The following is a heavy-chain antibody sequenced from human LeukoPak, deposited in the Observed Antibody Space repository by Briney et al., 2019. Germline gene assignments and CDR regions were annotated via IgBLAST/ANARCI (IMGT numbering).Heavy chain of an antibody. Sequence: ASVKVSFKASVYTFTSYYMHWVRQPPAQGLEWMGIINPSGGSTSYAQKFQGRVTMTRDTSTSTVYMELSSLRAEDTAVYYCARDGTYSSGWSDGMDVWGQGTTVTVSS. CDR1: VYTFTSYY. CDR3: ARDGTYSSGWSDGMDV. D-gene: IGHD6-19*01. CDR2: INPSGGST. V-gene: IGHV1-46*01. J-gene: IGHJ6*02.